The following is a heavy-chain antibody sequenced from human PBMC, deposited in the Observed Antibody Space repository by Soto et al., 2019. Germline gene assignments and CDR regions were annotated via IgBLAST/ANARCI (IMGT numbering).Heavy chain of an antibody. CDR3: AKDATIAARPDYFAY. CDR2: FSGSGGST. J-gene: IGHJ4*02. Sequence: EVQVLESGGGLVQPGGSLSLSCAASGFTFSSYAMSWVRQAPGQGQEWVSGFSGSGGSTSYADSVKCRFTISRDTSKNTLYLQMTSLRAEDTAVYYCAKDATIAARPDYFAYWGQGTLVTVSS. D-gene: IGHD6-6*01. CDR1: GFTFSSYA. V-gene: IGHV3-23*01.